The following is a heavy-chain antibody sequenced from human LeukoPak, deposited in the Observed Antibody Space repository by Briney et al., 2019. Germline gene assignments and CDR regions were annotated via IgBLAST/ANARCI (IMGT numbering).Heavy chain of an antibody. V-gene: IGHV1-8*01. J-gene: IGHJ5*02. Sequence: ASVTVSCKASGYTFTSYDINWVRQATGQGLEWMGWMNPNSGNTGYAQKFQGRVTMTRNTSISTAYMELSSLRSEDTAVYYCARVLSSGWYSTRPQNWFDPWGQGTLVTVSS. CDR1: GYTFTSYD. CDR3: ARVLSSGWYSTRPQNWFDP. CDR2: MNPNSGNT. D-gene: IGHD6-19*01.